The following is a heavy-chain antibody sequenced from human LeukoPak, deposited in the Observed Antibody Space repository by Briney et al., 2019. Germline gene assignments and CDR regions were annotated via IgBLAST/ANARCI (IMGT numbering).Heavy chain of an antibody. CDR1: TFTFRIYW. V-gene: IGHV3-74*01. Sequence: PGGSLRLPCAVSTFTFRIYWMHWVRQPPGKGLVWVYRINSHTSSTSYADAVKGRITNSRVNAKNTLYLQMNSLRVEDTALYYCARDAPGNTAPDYWGQGSLVTVSS. CDR3: ARDAPGNTAPDY. D-gene: IGHD5-18*01. CDR2: INSHTSST. J-gene: IGHJ4*02.